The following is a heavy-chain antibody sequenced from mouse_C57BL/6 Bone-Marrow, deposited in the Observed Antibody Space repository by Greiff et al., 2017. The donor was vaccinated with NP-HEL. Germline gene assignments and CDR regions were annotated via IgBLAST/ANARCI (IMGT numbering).Heavy chain of an antibody. D-gene: IGHD2-3*01. Sequence: QVQLQQSGAELVRPGASVTLSCKASGYKFTDYEMHWVKQTPVHGLEWIGAIDPETGGTAYNQKFKGKAILTADKSSSTAYMELRSLTSEDSAVYYCTRYDGYYVNYYAMDYWGQGTSVTVSS. V-gene: IGHV1-15*01. J-gene: IGHJ4*01. CDR3: TRYDGYYVNYYAMDY. CDR1: GYKFTDYE. CDR2: IDPETGGT.